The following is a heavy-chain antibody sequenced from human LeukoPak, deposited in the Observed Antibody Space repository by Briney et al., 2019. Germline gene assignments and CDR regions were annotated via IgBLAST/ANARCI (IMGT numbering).Heavy chain of an antibody. CDR3: AKDQFYHDYVPGWFDP. J-gene: IGHJ5*02. Sequence: GGSLRLSCAASGFTFTSYTMSWVRQAPGKGLEWVSGISGSGGSTYYADSVKGRFIISRENSKKMLYLQMNSLRAEDTAVYYCAKDQFYHDYVPGWFDPWGQGTLVTVSS. D-gene: IGHD3-16*01. V-gene: IGHV3-23*01. CDR1: GFTFTSYT. CDR2: ISGSGGST.